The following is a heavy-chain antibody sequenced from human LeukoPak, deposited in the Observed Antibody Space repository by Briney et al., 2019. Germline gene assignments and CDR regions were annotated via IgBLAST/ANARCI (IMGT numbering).Heavy chain of an antibody. D-gene: IGHD3-10*01. V-gene: IGHV3-30*04. CDR1: GFSFSTYA. J-gene: IGHJ6*02. CDR3: AKDMEDTYYYGSGSYYLRYGMDV. Sequence: PGGSLRLSCAASGFSFSTYAIHWVRQAPGKGLEWVAVISYDGRDKHHVDSVKGRFIISRDNSKNTLYLQMNSLRAEDTAVYYCAKDMEDTYYYGSGSYYLRYGMDVWGQGTTVTVSS. CDR2: ISYDGRDK.